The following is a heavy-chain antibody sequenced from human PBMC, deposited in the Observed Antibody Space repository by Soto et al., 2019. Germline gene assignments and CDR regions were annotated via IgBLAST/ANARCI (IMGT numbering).Heavy chain of an antibody. CDR3: AKIGIPDYNDSSSYAY. Sequence: GGSLRLSCAASGFTFSSYDMHWVRQAPGKGLEWVAVISYDGSNKYYADSVKGRFTISRDNSKNTLYLQMNSLRAEDTAVYYCAKIGIPDYNDSSSYAYWGQGTLVTVS. CDR2: ISYDGSNK. CDR1: GFTFSSYD. J-gene: IGHJ4*02. D-gene: IGHD3-22*01. V-gene: IGHV3-30*18.